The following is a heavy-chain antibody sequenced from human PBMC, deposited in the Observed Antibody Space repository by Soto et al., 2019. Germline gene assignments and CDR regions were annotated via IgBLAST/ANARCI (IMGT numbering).Heavy chain of an antibody. D-gene: IGHD4-4*01. CDR2: IYYSGSA. J-gene: IGHJ5*02. V-gene: IGHV4-31*03. CDR1: GGSISSAGYF. CDR3: ARIRSGNHPDT. Sequence: QVQLQESGSGLVKPSQTLSLACSVSGGSISSAGYFWSWIRQRPGKGLEWIGHIYYSGSAYYSPSLKCRVTISVDTSKNQFSLNLRSVTAADTAVYYCARIRSGNHPDTWGQGTLVTVSS.